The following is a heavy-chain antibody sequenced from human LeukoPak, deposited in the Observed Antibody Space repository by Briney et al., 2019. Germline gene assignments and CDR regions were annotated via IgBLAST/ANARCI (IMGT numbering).Heavy chain of an antibody. CDR2: IYHSGST. CDR1: GGSISSGGYS. D-gene: IGHD4-11*01. CDR3: ARRGDRMTTKYYYYGMDV. V-gene: IGHV4-30-2*01. Sequence: SETLSLTCAVSGGSISSGGYSWSWIRQPPGKGLEWIGYIYHSGSTYYNPSLKSRVTISVDRSKNQFSLKLSSVTAADTAVYYCARRGDRMTTKYYYYGMDVWGQGTTVTVSS. J-gene: IGHJ6*02.